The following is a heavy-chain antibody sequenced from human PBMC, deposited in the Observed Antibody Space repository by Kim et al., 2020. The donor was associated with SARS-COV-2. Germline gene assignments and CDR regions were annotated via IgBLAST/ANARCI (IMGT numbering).Heavy chain of an antibody. V-gene: IGHV3-21*01. CDR3: ARDPYGGGLFYYYYGMDV. Sequence: GGSLRLSCAASGFTFSSYSMNWVRQAPGKGLEWVSSISSNSSDIYYADSVKGRFTISRDNAKNSLYLQMNSLRAEDTAVYYCARDPYGGGLFYYYYGMDV. J-gene: IGHJ6*01. D-gene: IGHD4-17*01. CDR1: GFTFSSYS. CDR2: ISSNSSDI.